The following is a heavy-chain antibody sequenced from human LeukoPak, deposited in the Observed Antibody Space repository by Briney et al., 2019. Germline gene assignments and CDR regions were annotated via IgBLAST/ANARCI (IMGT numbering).Heavy chain of an antibody. J-gene: IGHJ3*02. CDR1: GGTFSSYA. CDR3: ARTNAFDI. V-gene: IGHV1-2*04. Sequence: ASVKVSCKASGGTFSSYAISWVRQAPGQGLEWMGWINPNSGGTNYAQKSQGWVTMTRDTSISTAYMELSRLRSDDTAVYYCARTNAFDIWGQGTMVTVSS. CDR2: INPNSGGT.